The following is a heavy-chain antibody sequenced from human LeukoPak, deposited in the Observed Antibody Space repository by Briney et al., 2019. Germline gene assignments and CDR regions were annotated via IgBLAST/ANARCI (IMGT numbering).Heavy chain of an antibody. V-gene: IGHV3-30*18. D-gene: IGHD3-22*01. Sequence: GGSLRLSCAASGFTFSSYGMHWVRQAPGKGLEWVAVISYDGSNKYYADSVKGRFTISRDNSKNTLYLQMNSLRAEDTAVYYCAKDLDMIVLDYWGQGTLVTVSS. CDR3: AKDLDMIVLDY. J-gene: IGHJ4*02. CDR1: GFTFSSYG. CDR2: ISYDGSNK.